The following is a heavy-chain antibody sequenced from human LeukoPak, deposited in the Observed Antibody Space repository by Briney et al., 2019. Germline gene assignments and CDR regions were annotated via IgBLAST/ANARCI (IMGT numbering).Heavy chain of an antibody. CDR1: GFTFSIYS. CDR3: ASPNPRIAARPYYYYYMDV. CDR2: ISSSSSYI. D-gene: IGHD6-6*01. Sequence: GGSLRLSCAACGFTFSIYSMNWVRQAPGKGLEWVSSISSSSSYIYYADSVKGRFTISRDNAKNSLYLQMNSLRAEDTAVYYCASPNPRIAARPYYYYYMDVWGKGTTVTVSS. V-gene: IGHV3-21*01. J-gene: IGHJ6*03.